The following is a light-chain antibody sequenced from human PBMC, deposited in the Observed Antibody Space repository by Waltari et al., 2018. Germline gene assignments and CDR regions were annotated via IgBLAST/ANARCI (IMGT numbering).Light chain of an antibody. CDR1: RSNIGSNY. CDR2: ADS. Sequence: QSVLTQPPSASGTPGQRIPISCSGGRSNIGSNYVFWYQQLPGTAPKLRIYADSQRPPGVPDRFSGSKSGTSASLAISGRRPEDEADYYCAAWDGGLSNWLFGGGTRLTVL. CDR3: AAWDGGLSNWL. J-gene: IGLJ3*02. V-gene: IGLV1-47*02.